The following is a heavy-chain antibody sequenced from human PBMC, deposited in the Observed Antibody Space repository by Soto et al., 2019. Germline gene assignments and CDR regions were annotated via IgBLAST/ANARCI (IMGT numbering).Heavy chain of an antibody. CDR3: VASTGWIFDS. CDR1: GFTFNTYC. CDR2: INRDGTVK. J-gene: IGHJ4*01. D-gene: IGHD2-8*02. V-gene: IGHV3-7*03. Sequence: EVLLLESGGGLVQPGGSRRLSCAASGFTFNTYCMTWVRQAPGKGLEWVSSINRDGTVKDYVQSLRDRFSISRDDIKNSMYLQMNTVSAEDTAVYYCVASTGWIFDSWGHGTLVNVSS.